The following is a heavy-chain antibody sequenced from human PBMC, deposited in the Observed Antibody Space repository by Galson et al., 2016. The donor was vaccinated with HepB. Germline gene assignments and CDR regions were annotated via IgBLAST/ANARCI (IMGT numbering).Heavy chain of an antibody. CDR2: INPDSGDT. CDR3: TRGWDP. V-gene: IGHV1-8*02. CDR1: GYTFTDYF. Sequence: SVKVSCKASGYTFTDYFMHWVRQVPGQGLEWMGWINPDSGDTGYAQKFQGRVTMTTDTSINTAYIELSSLRSQDTALYYCTRGWDPWGQGTLVIVSS. J-gene: IGHJ5*02.